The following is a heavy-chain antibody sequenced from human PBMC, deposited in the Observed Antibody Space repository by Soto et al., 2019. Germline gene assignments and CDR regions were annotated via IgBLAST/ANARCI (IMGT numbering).Heavy chain of an antibody. CDR2: ISSSSSYI. CDR3: ARDTEQQLGHDAFDI. V-gene: IGHV3-21*01. J-gene: IGHJ3*02. Sequence: GGSLRLSCAASGFTFSSYSMNWVRQAPGKGLEWVSSISSSSSYIYYADSVKGRFTISRDNAKNSLYLQMNSLRAEDTAVYYCARDTEQQLGHDAFDIWGQGTMVTVSS. D-gene: IGHD6-13*01. CDR1: GFTFSSYS.